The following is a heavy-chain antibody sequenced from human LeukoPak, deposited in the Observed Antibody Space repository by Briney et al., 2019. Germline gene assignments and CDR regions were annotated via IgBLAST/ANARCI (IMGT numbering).Heavy chain of an antibody. D-gene: IGHD2-21*02. CDR2: ISSSGSTI. V-gene: IGHV3-11*01. J-gene: IGHJ4*02. CDR1: GFTFSDYY. CDR3: AKDHSGLVTAIPLGDY. Sequence: PGGSLRLSCAASGFTFSDYYMSWIRQAPGKGLEWVSYISSSGSTIYYADSVKGRFTISRDNAKNSLYLQMNSLRAEDTAVYYCAKDHSGLVTAIPLGDYWGQGTLVTVSS.